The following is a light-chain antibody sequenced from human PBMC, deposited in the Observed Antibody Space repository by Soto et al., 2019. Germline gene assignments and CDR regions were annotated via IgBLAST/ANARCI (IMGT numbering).Light chain of an antibody. CDR1: QSVSNY. Sequence: EIVLRQSPATLSLSPGERATLSCRGSQSVSNYLAWDQQKPGQAPRLLIYGASNRATGIPARFSGSGSGTDFTLTISSLEPEDFSVYYCQQRSNWPLTFGGGTKVEIK. CDR2: GAS. J-gene: IGKJ4*01. CDR3: QQRSNWPLT. V-gene: IGKV3-11*01.